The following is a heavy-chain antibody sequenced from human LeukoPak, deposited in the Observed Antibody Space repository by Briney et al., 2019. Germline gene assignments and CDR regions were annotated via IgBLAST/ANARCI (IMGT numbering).Heavy chain of an antibody. CDR2: IKQDGSKK. Sequence: GGSLRLSCAASGFTFSNYWMSWVRQAPGKGLEWVANIKQDGSKKYYADSVKGRFTISRDNAKNSLYLQMNSLRAEDTAIYYCARDLGSYSSGWYMGFDYWGQGTLVTVSS. J-gene: IGHJ4*02. V-gene: IGHV3-7*01. D-gene: IGHD6-19*01. CDR3: ARDLGSYSSGWYMGFDY. CDR1: GFTFSNYW.